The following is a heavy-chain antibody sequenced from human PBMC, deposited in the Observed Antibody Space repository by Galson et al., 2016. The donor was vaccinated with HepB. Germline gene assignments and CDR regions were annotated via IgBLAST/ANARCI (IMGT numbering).Heavy chain of an antibody. D-gene: IGHD3-10*01. Sequence: LRLSCAASAFTFSSYGMHWVRQAPGKGLEWVAIISYDGRNKYYADSVKGRFTISRDNSKNTLYLQMNSLRAEDTAVYYCANPRENTYGSGSLDYWGQGTLVTVSS. J-gene: IGHJ4*02. CDR1: AFTFSSYG. CDR2: ISYDGRNK. CDR3: ANPRENTYGSGSLDY. V-gene: IGHV3-30*18.